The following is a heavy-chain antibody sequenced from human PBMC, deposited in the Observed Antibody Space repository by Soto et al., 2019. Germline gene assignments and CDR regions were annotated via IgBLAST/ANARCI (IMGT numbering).Heavy chain of an antibody. Sequence: GSLRLSCEVSGFVFSMYSMSWVRQTPGKGLEWVAKIPQEGVDGHYADSVKGRFTISRDNGKNSLYLQMNNLRAEDTAVYYCARDHLILPAHDFFYGSDVWGRGATVTVSS. CDR3: ARDHLILPAHDFFYGSDV. D-gene: IGHD2-21*02. V-gene: IGHV3-7*03. CDR1: GFVFSMYS. CDR2: IPQEGVDG. J-gene: IGHJ6*02.